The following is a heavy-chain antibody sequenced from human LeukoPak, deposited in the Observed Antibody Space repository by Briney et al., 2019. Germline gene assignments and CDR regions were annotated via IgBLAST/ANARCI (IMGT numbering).Heavy chain of an antibody. J-gene: IGHJ3*02. CDR2: INHSGGT. V-gene: IGHV4-34*01. Sequence: PSETLSLTCAVYGGSFSGYYWSWIRQPPGKGLEWIGEINHSGGTNYNPSLKSRVTISVDTSKNQFSLKLSSVTAADTAVYYCARGGSGSYLDAFDIWGQGTMVTVSS. D-gene: IGHD1-26*01. CDR3: ARGGSGSYLDAFDI. CDR1: GGSFSGYY.